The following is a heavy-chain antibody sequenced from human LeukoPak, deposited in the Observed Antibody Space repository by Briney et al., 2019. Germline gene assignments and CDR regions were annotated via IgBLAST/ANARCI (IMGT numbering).Heavy chain of an antibody. V-gene: IGHV4-59*01. CDR3: ARALYRSGWYKDAFDI. J-gene: IGHJ3*02. CDR2: IFYSGGA. Sequence: SETLSLTCSVPGGSMTSYYWSWIRQPPGKGLEWIGYIFYSGGANYNPSLKSRVTISVDTSKNQFSLKLNSVTAADTAAYYCARALYRSGWYKDAFDIWGQGTMVTVSS. D-gene: IGHD6-19*01. CDR1: GGSMTSYY.